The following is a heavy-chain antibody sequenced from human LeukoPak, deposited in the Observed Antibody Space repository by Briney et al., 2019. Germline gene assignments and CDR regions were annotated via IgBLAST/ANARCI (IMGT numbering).Heavy chain of an antibody. D-gene: IGHD1-26*01. CDR3: ARGGSYASYDAFDI. CDR1: GFTFSSYA. Sequence: PGRSLRLSCAASGFTFSSYAMHWVRQAPGKGLEGVAVISYDGSNKYYADSVKGRFTISRDNSKNTLYLQMNSLRAEDTAVYYCARGGSYASYDAFDIWGQGTMVTVSS. V-gene: IGHV3-30-3*01. CDR2: ISYDGSNK. J-gene: IGHJ3*02.